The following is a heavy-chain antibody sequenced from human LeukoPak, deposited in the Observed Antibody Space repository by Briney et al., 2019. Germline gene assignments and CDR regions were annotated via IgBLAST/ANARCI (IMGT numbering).Heavy chain of an antibody. Sequence: PSETMSLTCTVSGASIGNYYWSWIRQTPEKGLEWMGHIHSSGGSSYYPSLKSRLTLSIDTSRNQLSLKLPSVTAADTAVYFCARLGSYHDFWGQGALVTVSS. J-gene: IGHJ4*02. V-gene: IGHV4-4*09. D-gene: IGHD1-26*01. CDR1: GASIGNYY. CDR2: IHSSGGS. CDR3: ARLGSYHDF.